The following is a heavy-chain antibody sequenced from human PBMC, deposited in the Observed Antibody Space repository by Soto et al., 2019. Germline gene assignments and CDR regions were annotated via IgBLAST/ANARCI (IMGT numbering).Heavy chain of an antibody. Sequence: SQTLPLTCTVSGDSVNSGSYYWTWIRQPPGKGLEWIGYISYTGSTNYKPSLKSRVTMSMANMEPADTATYYCARSIRRPRRFNGMDVWGQGTTVTVSS. V-gene: IGHV4-61*01. CDR1: GDSVNSGSYY. D-gene: IGHD2-21*01. CDR3: GMDV. J-gene: IGHJ6*02. CDR2: ISYTGST.